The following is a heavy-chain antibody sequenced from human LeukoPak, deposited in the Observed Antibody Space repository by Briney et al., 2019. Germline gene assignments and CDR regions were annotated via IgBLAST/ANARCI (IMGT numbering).Heavy chain of an antibody. D-gene: IGHD2-15*01. CDR1: GGSISSSSYY. CDR2: IYYSGST. CDR3: MVVPGSHYYMDV. Sequence: PSETLSLTCIVSGGSISSSSYYWGWIRRPPGKGLEWIGSIYYSGSTYYNPSLKTRITISVDTSKNQLSLELSSVTAADTAVYYCMVVPGSHYYMDVWGKGTTVTVSS. V-gene: IGHV4-39*07. J-gene: IGHJ6*03.